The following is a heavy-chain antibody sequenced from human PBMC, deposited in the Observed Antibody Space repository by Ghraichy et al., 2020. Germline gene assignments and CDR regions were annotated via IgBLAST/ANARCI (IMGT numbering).Heavy chain of an antibody. D-gene: IGHD2-8*01. V-gene: IGHV3-72*01. Sequence: GESLNISCAASGFTFSDHYMDWVRQAPGKGLEWVGRTRNKANSYTTEYAASVKGRFTVSRDDSKNSLYLQMNSLKTEDTAMYYCARGGSSMTGYQYAMDVWGQGTTVTVSS. CDR2: TRNKANSYTT. J-gene: IGHJ6*02. CDR1: GFTFSDHY. CDR3: ARGGSSMTGYQYAMDV.